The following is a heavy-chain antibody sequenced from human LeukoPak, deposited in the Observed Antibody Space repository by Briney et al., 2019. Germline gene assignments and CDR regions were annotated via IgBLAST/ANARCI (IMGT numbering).Heavy chain of an antibody. CDR3: ARLGPNWFDP. CDR1: GGSFSGYY. Sequence: PSETLSLTCAVYGGSFSGYYWSWIRQPPGKGLEWIGEINHSGSTNYNPSLKSRVTISVDTSKNQFSLKLSSVTVADTAVYYCARLGPNWFDPWGQGTLVTVSS. CDR2: INHSGST. D-gene: IGHD3-16*01. J-gene: IGHJ5*02. V-gene: IGHV4-34*01.